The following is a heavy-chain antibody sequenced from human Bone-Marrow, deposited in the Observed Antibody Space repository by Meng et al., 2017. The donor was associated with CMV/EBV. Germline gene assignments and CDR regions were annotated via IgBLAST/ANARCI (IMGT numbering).Heavy chain of an antibody. CDR3: ASTAGCDY. Sequence: GGSLRLSCSAPGFSFSSYWMTWVRQAPGKGLEWVANIKHDGSDKYYVDSVKGRFTISRDNAKNSLYLQMNSLRVEDTATYYCASTAGCDYWGQGTLVTVSS. CDR1: GFSFSSYW. CDR2: IKHDGSDK. D-gene: IGHD6-19*01. V-gene: IGHV3-7*01. J-gene: IGHJ4*02.